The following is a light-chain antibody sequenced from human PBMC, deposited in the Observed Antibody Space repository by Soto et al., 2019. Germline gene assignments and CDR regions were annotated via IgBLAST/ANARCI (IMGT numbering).Light chain of an antibody. CDR3: QQYGNSPPYS. V-gene: IGKV3-20*01. CDR1: RSVSRSH. J-gene: IGKJ2*03. CDR2: GAS. Sequence: IVLTQSPGTLSLSPGERATLSCTSSRSVSRSHLAWYQQKPGQAPRLLIYGASNRATGIADRFSGSGSGTDFTLTISRLEPEDFGVYYCQQYGNSPPYSFGQGTKLEIK.